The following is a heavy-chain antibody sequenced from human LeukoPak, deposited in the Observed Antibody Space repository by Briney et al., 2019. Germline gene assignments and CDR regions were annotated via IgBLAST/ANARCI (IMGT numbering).Heavy chain of an antibody. CDR3: ARDRPYYDFWSGYES. CDR2: IYYSGST. Sequence: SETLSLTCTVSGGSISSYYWSWIRQPPGKGLEWIGYIYYSGSTNYNPSLKSRVTMSVDTSKNQFSLKLSSVTAADTAVYYCARDRPYYDFWSGYESWGQGTLVTVSS. CDR1: GGSISSYY. D-gene: IGHD3-3*01. V-gene: IGHV4-59*12. J-gene: IGHJ4*02.